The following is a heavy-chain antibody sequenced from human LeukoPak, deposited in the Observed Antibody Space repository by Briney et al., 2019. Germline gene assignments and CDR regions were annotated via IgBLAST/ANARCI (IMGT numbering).Heavy chain of an antibody. CDR3: ARKASTEIIGGMDV. CDR2: IQTGGDPK. V-gene: IGHV3-33*01. CDR1: GFSFSSNG. Sequence: PGRSLRLSCAASGFSFSSNGIHWVRQAPGKGLEWVSFIQTGGDPKYYADSVRGRFTISRDNSKKTCSLQMDSLRVEDTATYYCARKASTEIIGGMDVRGQGTTVTVTS. D-gene: IGHD2-8*02. J-gene: IGHJ6*02.